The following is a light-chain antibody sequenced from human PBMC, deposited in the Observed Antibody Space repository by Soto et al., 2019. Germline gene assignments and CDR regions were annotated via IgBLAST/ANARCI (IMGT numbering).Light chain of an antibody. CDR3: QQSDSVPLT. Sequence: AVPLRVPAAITCQCREGSLSRSNNNNYLAWYQQKPGQSPKXLIHRASTRDFGVPERSSGSGSGTDFTLTISSLQAEDVAVYYCQQSDSVPLTFGGGTKVDIK. CDR2: RAS. CDR1: EGSLSRSNNNNY. J-gene: IGKJ4*01. V-gene: IGKV4-1*01.